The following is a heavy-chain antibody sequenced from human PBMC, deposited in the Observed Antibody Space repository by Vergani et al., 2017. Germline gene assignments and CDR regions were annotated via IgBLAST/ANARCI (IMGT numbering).Heavy chain of an antibody. Sequence: QVQLQESGPGLVKPSQTLSLTCTVSGGSISSYYWSWIRQPPGKGLEWIGYIYYSGSTNYNPSLKSRVTISVDTSKNQFSLKLSSVTAADTAVYYCARDAGYCSSTSCSDDFDIWGQGTMVTVSS. CDR3: ARDAGYCSSTSCSDDFDI. V-gene: IGHV4-59*01. D-gene: IGHD2-2*01. CDR1: GGSISSYY. CDR2: IYYSGST. J-gene: IGHJ3*02.